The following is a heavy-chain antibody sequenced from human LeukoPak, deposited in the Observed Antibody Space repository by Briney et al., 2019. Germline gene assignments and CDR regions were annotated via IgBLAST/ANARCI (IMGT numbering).Heavy chain of an antibody. J-gene: IGHJ6*02. CDR3: ARVNCSSTSCYEVGGYYYYYGMDV. D-gene: IGHD2-2*01. V-gene: IGHV1-18*01. Sequence: ASVKVSCKASGYTFASYGISWVRQAPGQGLEWMGWISAYNGNTNYAQKLQGRVTMTTDTSTSTAYMELRSLRSDDTAVYYCARVNCSSTSCYEVGGYYYYYGMDVWGQGTTVTVSS. CDR2: ISAYNGNT. CDR1: GYTFASYG.